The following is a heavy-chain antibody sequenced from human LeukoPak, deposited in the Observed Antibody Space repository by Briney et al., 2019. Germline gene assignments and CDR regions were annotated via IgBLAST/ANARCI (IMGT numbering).Heavy chain of an antibody. CDR2: INSDASST. CDR3: ARVAAVAGADFDY. Sequence: GGSLRLSCAASGFTFSSYWMHWVRQAPGKGLVWVSRINSDASSTSYADSVKGRFIISRDNAKNTLYLQMNSLRAEDTAVYYCARVAAVAGADFDYWGQGTLVTVSS. V-gene: IGHV3-74*01. CDR1: GFTFSSYW. J-gene: IGHJ4*02. D-gene: IGHD6-19*01.